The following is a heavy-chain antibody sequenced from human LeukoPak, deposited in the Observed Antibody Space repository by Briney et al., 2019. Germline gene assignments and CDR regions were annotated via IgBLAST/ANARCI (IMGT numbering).Heavy chain of an antibody. CDR3: ARRIQGMAPYYFNY. Sequence: PGGSLRLSCTASGFTFSSYWMHWVRQAPGKGLVGVSRINSDGGSTTYADSVKGRFTISRDNAKDTLYLQMHSLRAEDTAVYYCARRIQGMAPYYFNYWGQGTLVTVSS. J-gene: IGHJ4*02. V-gene: IGHV3-74*01. CDR1: GFTFSSYW. D-gene: IGHD5-24*01. CDR2: INSDGGST.